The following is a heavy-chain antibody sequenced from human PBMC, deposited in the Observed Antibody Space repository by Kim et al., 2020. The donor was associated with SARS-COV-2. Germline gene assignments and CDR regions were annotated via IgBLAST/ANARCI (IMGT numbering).Heavy chain of an antibody. CDR1: GFTFSSYW. J-gene: IGHJ3*02. D-gene: IGHD2-2*01. CDR2: IRQDGSEK. Sequence: GGSLRLSCAASGFTFSSYWMTWVRQAPGKGLEWVANIRQDGSEKSYVDSVMGRFTISRDNAKNSLYLQMNRLSAEDTAVYYCAGDGDVVVAGVNYDAFDIGGLGTVGTGSS. V-gene: IGHV3-7*03. CDR3: AGDGDVVVAGVNYDAFDI.